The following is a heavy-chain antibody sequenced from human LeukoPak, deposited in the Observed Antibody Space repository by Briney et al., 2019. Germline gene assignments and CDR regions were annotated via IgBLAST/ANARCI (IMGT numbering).Heavy chain of an antibody. D-gene: IGHD5-24*01. V-gene: IGHV1-2*02. CDR2: INTKSGAT. Sequence: ASVKVSCKSSGYTFTVYYMRWVRQAPGQGLGWMWCINTKSGATNYAQKCQGRVTMTRNTSLSTAYMELSRLRSDETAVYYCARLENVEMATIGTPPLFDYWGQGTLVTVSS. CDR1: GYTFTVYY. J-gene: IGHJ4*02. CDR3: ARLENVEMATIGTPPLFDY.